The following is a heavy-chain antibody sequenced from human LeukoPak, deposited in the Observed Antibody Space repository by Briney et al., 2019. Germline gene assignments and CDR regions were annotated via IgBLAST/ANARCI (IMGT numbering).Heavy chain of an antibody. Sequence: PSETLSLTCAVYGGSIRGYYWSWIRQPPGKGLEWIGEINHSGSTNYNPSLKSRVTISVDTSKNQFSLKLSSVTAADTAVYYCARRAVGATKVRYWYFDLWGRGTLVTVSS. CDR3: ARRAVGATKVRYWYFDL. J-gene: IGHJ2*01. D-gene: IGHD1-26*01. V-gene: IGHV4-34*01. CDR2: INHSGST. CDR1: GGSIRGYY.